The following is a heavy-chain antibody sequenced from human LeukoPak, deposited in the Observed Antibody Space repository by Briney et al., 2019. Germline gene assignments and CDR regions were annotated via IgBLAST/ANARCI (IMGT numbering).Heavy chain of an antibody. D-gene: IGHD4-17*01. CDR3: TADGDSGDGLRGDY. CDR2: IKSKIDGGTT. Sequence: GGSLRLSCAASGVTFSNAWVSLVRQPPGKGLEWVGRIKSKIDGGTTDYAAPVKGRFTISRHDSKNTLYLQMNSLKTEDSAVYYCTADGDSGDGLRGDYWGQGTLVTVSS. V-gene: IGHV3-15*01. CDR1: GVTFSNAW. J-gene: IGHJ4*02.